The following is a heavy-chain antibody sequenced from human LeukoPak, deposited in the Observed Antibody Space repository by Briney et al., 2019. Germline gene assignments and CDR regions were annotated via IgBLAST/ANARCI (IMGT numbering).Heavy chain of an antibody. CDR1: GFTVSSNY. V-gene: IGHV3-66*01. J-gene: IGHJ4*02. D-gene: IGHD3-16*01. Sequence: PGGSLRLSCAASGFTVSSNYMSWVRRAPGKGLEWVSLIYTGGTTYYADSVKGRFTISRDYSKNTLFLQMNSLRAEDTAVYYCTSGTLRYADYWGQGTLVTVSS. CDR2: IYTGGTT. CDR3: TSGTLRYADY.